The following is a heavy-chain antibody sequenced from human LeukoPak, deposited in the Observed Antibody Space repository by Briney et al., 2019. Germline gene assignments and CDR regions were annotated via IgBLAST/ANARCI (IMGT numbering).Heavy chain of an antibody. D-gene: IGHD6-19*01. Sequence: GASVKVSCKASGYTFTSHYMHWVRQAPGQGLEWMGVINPSGGSPTYAQKFQGRVNMTRDTSTSTFYMELSSLRSEDTAMYYCARKYSYNSGGLDHWGQGALVTVPS. CDR2: INPSGGSP. CDR1: GYTFTSHY. CDR3: ARKYSYNSGGLDH. V-gene: IGHV1-46*01. J-gene: IGHJ4*02.